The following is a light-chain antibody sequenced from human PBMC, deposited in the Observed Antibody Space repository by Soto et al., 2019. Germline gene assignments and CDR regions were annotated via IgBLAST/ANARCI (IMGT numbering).Light chain of an antibody. Sequence: DIQMTQSPSSVSASVGDRVSIPCRASQDINSWLAWYQQKPGKAPKLLVSTASTLQSGVPSRFSRSGSGTDVTLTISSLQPEDFATYYCQQTNSFPRTFGQGTKVEI. V-gene: IGKV1-12*01. CDR2: TAS. J-gene: IGKJ1*01. CDR1: QDINSW. CDR3: QQTNSFPRT.